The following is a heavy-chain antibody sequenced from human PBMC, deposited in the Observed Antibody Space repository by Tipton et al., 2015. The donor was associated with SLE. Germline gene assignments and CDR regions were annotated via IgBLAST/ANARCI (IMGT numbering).Heavy chain of an antibody. Sequence: TLSLTCTVSGGSISRYYWSWIRQPPGKGLEWIGYIYYSGRTKYNPSLESRVTISVDTSKNQFSLNLTSVTAADTAVYYCASSEGFWGQGTLVTVSS. CDR3: ASSEGF. CDR2: IYYSGRT. J-gene: IGHJ4*02. V-gene: IGHV4-59*08. CDR1: GGSISRYY.